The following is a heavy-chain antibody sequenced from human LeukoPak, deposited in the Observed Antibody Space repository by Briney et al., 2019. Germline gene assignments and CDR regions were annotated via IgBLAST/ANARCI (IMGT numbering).Heavy chain of an antibody. Sequence: GGSLRLSCAASGFTFSGYAMHWVRQAPGKGLEYVSAIISNGESTYYSDSVKDRFTISRDNSKNTLYLQMSSLRPEDTAVYYCVKSASTWYLFDYWGQGTLVTVSS. CDR2: IISNGEST. CDR1: GFTFSGYA. D-gene: IGHD6-13*01. J-gene: IGHJ4*02. V-gene: IGHV3-64*03. CDR3: VKSASTWYLFDY.